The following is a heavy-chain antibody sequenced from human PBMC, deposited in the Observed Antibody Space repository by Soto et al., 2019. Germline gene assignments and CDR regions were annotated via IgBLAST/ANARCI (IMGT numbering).Heavy chain of an antibody. CDR1: GFTVSSNY. Sequence: GGSLRLSCAASGFTVSSNYMSWVRQAPGKGLEWVSIIYSGGSTYYADSVKGKFTISRDNSKNTVHLQMNSLRAEDTAVYYCARSPEQWLLYFDYWGQGTLVTVSS. CDR2: IYSGGST. D-gene: IGHD6-19*01. J-gene: IGHJ4*02. CDR3: ARSPEQWLLYFDY. V-gene: IGHV3-66*01.